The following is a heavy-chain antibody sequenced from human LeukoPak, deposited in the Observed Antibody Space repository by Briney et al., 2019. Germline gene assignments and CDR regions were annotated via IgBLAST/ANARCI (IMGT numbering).Heavy chain of an antibody. J-gene: IGHJ5*02. D-gene: IGHD1-26*01. Sequence: SETLSLTCTVSGGSISSYYWSWIRQPPGKGLEWIGYIYYSGSTTNYNPSLKSRVTISVDTSKNQFSLKVRSVTAADTAMYYCARLKWEVLPDWLDPWGQGTLVTVSS. CDR1: GGSISSYY. CDR2: IYYSGSTT. V-gene: IGHV4-59*08. CDR3: ARLKWEVLPDWLDP.